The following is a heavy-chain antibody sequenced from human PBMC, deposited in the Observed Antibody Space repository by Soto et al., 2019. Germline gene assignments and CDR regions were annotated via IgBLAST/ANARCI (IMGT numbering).Heavy chain of an antibody. D-gene: IGHD4-4*01. Sequence: EVQLVESGGGLVQPGGSLRLSCAASGFTFSTCNMNWVRQAPGKGLEWVSYISSGSSTIHYADSMKGRFTIFRDNAQNPLYLQMNGLSDEDTAGYYCARDPCYRNYEYYYYYAMDVWGQGTTVTVCS. CDR3: ARDPCYRNYEYYYYYAMDV. CDR2: ISSGSSTI. CDR1: GFTFSTCN. J-gene: IGHJ6*02. V-gene: IGHV3-48*02.